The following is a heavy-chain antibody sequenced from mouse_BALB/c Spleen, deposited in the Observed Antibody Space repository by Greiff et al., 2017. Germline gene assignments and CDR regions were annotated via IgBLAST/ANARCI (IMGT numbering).Heavy chain of an antibody. Sequence: VHLVESGAELAKPGASVKMSCKASGYTFTSYWMHWVKQRPGQGLEWIGYINPSTGYTEYNQKFKDKATLTADKSSSTAYMQLSSLTSEDSAVYYCARSGEVFDYWGQGTTLTVSS. CDR1: GYTFTSYW. CDR3: ARSGEVFDY. J-gene: IGHJ2*01. D-gene: IGHD2-13*01. CDR2: INPSTGYT. V-gene: IGHV1-7*01.